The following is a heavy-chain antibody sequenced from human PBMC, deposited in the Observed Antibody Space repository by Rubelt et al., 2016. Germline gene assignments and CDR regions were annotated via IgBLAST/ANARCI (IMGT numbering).Heavy chain of an antibody. CDR1: RFVFDAYA. V-gene: IGHV3-74*01. Sequence: EVQLVESGGGVVQPGGSLRLSCAASRFVFDAYAMHWVRQAPGKGLVWVSRLNTDGRTIDYADSVRGRFTISRDNAKNTRYLQMNSLTVDDTAIYYCARENFDPWGQGTLVTVSS. CDR3: ARENFDP. CDR2: LNTDGRTI. J-gene: IGHJ5*02.